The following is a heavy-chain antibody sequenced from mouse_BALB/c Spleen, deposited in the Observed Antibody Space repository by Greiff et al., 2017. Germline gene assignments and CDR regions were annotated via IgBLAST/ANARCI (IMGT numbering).Heavy chain of an antibody. D-gene: IGHD2-4*01. CDR3: ARYYDYDGWFAY. V-gene: IGHV1-61*01. Sequence: QVHVKQPGAELVRPGASVKLSCKASGYSFTSYWMNWVKQRPGQGLEWIGMIHPSDSETRLNQKFKDKATLTVDKSSSTAYMQLSSPTSEDSAVYYCARYYDYDGWFAYWGQGTLVTVSA. CDR2: IHPSDSET. CDR1: GYSFTSYW. J-gene: IGHJ3*01.